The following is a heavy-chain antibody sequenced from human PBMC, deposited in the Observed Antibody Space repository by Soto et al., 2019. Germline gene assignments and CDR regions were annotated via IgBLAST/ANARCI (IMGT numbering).Heavy chain of an antibody. V-gene: IGHV4-4*02. Sequence: SETLSLTCAVSGGSISSSDWWSWVRQPPGKGLDWIGEIYHSGSTNYNPSLKSRVTISVDKSKNQFSLKLSSVTAADTAVYYCARDQSWHDLVWWFDPWGQGTLVTVS. D-gene: IGHD1-1*01. CDR1: GGSISSSDW. CDR2: IYHSGST. CDR3: ARDQSWHDLVWWFDP. J-gene: IGHJ5*02.